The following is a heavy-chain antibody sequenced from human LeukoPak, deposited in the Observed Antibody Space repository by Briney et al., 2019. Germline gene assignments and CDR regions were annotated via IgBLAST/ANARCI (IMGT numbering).Heavy chain of an antibody. CDR3: ARAIRYCSGGSCYSVIDY. V-gene: IGHV4-59*01. D-gene: IGHD2-15*01. Sequence: PSETLSLTCTVSGGSISSYYWSWIRQPPGKGLEWIGYIYYSGSTNYNPSLKSRVTISVDTSKNQFSLKLSSVTAAYRGGYYCARAIRYCSGGSCYSVIDYWGQGTLVTVSS. CDR1: GGSISSYY. CDR2: IYYSGST. J-gene: IGHJ4*02.